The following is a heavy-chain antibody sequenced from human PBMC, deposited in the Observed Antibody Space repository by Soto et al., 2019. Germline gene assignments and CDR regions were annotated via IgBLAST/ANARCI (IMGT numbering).Heavy chain of an antibody. V-gene: IGHV4-59*01. CDR3: ARGGIAARKGRWFDP. J-gene: IGHJ5*02. CDR2: IHYRGST. D-gene: IGHD6-6*01. Sequence: CLRHPPGKGLEWSGYIHYRGSTNYNPPLKSRVTISVDTTKNQFSLKLRSVTAADTAMYHCARGGIAARKGRWFDPWGQG.